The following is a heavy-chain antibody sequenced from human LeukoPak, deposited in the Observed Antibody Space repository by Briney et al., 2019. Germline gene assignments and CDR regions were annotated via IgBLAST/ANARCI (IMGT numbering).Heavy chain of an antibody. V-gene: IGHV4-59*01. CDR1: GGSISSYY. J-gene: IGHJ4*02. CDR3: ARVRGYDILTGYFDY. CDR2: IYYSGST. Sequence: SETLSLTCTVSGGSISSYYWSWIRQPPGKGLEWIGYIYYSGSTNYNPSLKSRVTIAVDTSKNQFSLKLSSVTAADTAVYYCARVRGYDILTGYFDYWGQGTLVTVSS. D-gene: IGHD3-9*01.